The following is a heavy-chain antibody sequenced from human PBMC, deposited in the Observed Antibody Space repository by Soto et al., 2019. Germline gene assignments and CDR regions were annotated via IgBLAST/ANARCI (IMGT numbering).Heavy chain of an antibody. D-gene: IGHD6-19*01. CDR2: ISSSGSTI. J-gene: IGHJ6*01. CDR3: ARALSSSGWPKTYYYYYYGMDV. CDR1: GFTFSSYE. V-gene: IGHV3-48*03. Sequence: EVQLVESGGGLVQPGGSLRLSCAASGFTFSSYEMNWVRQAPGKGLEWVSYISSSGSTIYYADSVKGRFTISRDNAKNSLYLQMNSLRAEDTAVYYCARALSSSGWPKTYYYYYYGMDVW.